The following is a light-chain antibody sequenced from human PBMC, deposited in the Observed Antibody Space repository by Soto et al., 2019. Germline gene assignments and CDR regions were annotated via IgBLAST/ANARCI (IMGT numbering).Light chain of an antibody. Sequence: EIVLTQSPATLSFSPGERATLSCRASQSVDKYLVWCQQKPGQAPRLLIYDASSRATGIPASFSGGVCGTDLRLTTTSLEPKVFEVYYCQQRTNWALTFGGGAKLEIK. CDR3: QQRTNWALT. V-gene: IGKV3-11*01. J-gene: IGKJ4*01. CDR1: QSVDKY. CDR2: DAS.